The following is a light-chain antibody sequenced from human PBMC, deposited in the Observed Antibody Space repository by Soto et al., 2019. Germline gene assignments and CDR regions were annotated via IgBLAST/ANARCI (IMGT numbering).Light chain of an antibody. CDR2: EVT. J-gene: IGLJ3*02. Sequence: QSALTQPPSASGSPGQSVAISCTGTSSDVGGYNYVSWYQQHPGKAPKLMIYEVTKRPSGVPDRFSGSKSDNTASLTVSGLQAEDEADYCCSSYAGSNNFGVLFGGGTKVTVL. CDR1: SSDVGGYNY. CDR3: SSYAGSNNFGVL. V-gene: IGLV2-8*01.